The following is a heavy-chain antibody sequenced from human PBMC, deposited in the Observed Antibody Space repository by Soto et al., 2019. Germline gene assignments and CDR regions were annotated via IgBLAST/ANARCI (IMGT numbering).Heavy chain of an antibody. D-gene: IGHD3-3*01. CDR3: AKGIILRFLEWLGPGYYYGMDV. V-gene: IGHV3-30*18. J-gene: IGHJ6*02. CDR1: GFNFSSYG. Sequence: GGSLTLSCAASGFNFSSYGMHWVRQTPGKGLEWMAVISYDGSKIYYADSVKGRVTISRDNSKKMMNLQMNSLRAEDTAVYFCAKGIILRFLEWLGPGYYYGMDVWGQGTPVTV. CDR2: ISYDGSKI.